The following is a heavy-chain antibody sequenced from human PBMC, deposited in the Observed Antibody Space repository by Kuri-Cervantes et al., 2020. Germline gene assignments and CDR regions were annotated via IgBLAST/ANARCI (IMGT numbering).Heavy chain of an antibody. Sequence: ASVKVSCKTSGYTFINYDISWVRQAPGQGLEWMGWIAPYNGDTNYAEKFQGRVTMTTDTSTSTVFMELRSLRSDDTAVYYCARDSGWPFDDWGQGTVVTVSS. V-gene: IGHV1-18*01. CDR1: GYTFINYD. CDR3: ARDSGWPFDD. J-gene: IGHJ4*02. D-gene: IGHD6-19*01. CDR2: IAPYNGDT.